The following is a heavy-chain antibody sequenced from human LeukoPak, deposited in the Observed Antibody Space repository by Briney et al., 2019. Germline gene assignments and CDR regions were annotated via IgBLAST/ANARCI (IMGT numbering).Heavy chain of an antibody. J-gene: IGHJ4*02. CDR3: ARSEQWLVYYFDY. Sequence: PSETLSLTCAVSGYSISSGYFWGWIRQPPGKGLEWIGSIYHSGSTYYNPSLKSRVTISVDTFKNQFSLKLSSVTAADTAVYYCARSEQWLVYYFDYWGQGTLVTVSS. CDR2: IYHSGST. D-gene: IGHD6-19*01. CDR1: GYSISSGYF. V-gene: IGHV4-38-2*01.